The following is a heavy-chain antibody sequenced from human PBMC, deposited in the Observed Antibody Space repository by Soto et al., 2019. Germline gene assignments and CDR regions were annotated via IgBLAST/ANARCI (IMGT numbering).Heavy chain of an antibody. CDR2: IYYSGST. J-gene: IGHJ6*02. V-gene: IGHV4-39*01. Sequence: QLQLQESGPGLVKPSETLSLTCTVSGGSISSSSYYWGWIRQPPGKGLEWIGSIYYSGSTYYNPSLKSRVTISVDTSKNQFSLKLSSETAADTAVYYCARTSPGHYSSSWYGYYYGMDVWGQGTTVTVSS. CDR1: GGSISSSSYY. CDR3: ARTSPGHYSSSWYGYYYGMDV. D-gene: IGHD6-13*01.